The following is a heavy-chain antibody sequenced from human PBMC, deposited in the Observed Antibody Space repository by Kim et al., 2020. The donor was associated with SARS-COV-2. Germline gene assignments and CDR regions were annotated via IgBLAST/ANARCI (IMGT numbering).Heavy chain of an antibody. CDR1: GYTLTELS. CDR2: FDPEDVET. D-gene: IGHD3-3*01. V-gene: IGHV1-24*01. J-gene: IGHJ4*02. Sequence: ASVKVSCKVSGYTLTELSMHWVRQAPGKGLEWMGGFDPEDVETIYAQKFQGRVTMTEDTSTDTAYMELSSLRSEDTAVYYCATVFAIFGVVTRFDYWGQGTLVTVSS. CDR3: ATVFAIFGVVTRFDY.